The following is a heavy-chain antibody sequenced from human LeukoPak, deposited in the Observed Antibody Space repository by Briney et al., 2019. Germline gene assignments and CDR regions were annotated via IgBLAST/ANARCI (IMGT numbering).Heavy chain of an antibody. CDR1: GFTFSSYW. CDR3: ARVPSGSYLRY. D-gene: IGHD1-26*01. Sequence: PGGSLRLSCAASGFTFSSYWMHWVRQAPGKGLVWVSRINTDGSSTSYADSVKGRFTISRDNAKNTLYLQMNSLRAEDTAVYYCARVPSGSYLRYWGQGTLVTVSS. V-gene: IGHV3-74*01. J-gene: IGHJ4*02. CDR2: INTDGSST.